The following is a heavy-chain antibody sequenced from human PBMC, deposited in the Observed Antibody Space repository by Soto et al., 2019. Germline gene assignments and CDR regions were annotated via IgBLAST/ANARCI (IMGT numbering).Heavy chain of an antibody. CDR1: GSTFSSYG. CDR2: ISYDGSNK. CDR3: AKDRVADDILTAFDI. V-gene: IGHV3-30*18. D-gene: IGHD3-9*01. Sequence: HPGGSLRLSCAASGSTFSSYGMHWVREAPGKGLEWVAVISYDGSNKYYADSVKGRFTISRDNSKNTLYLQMNSLRAEDTAVYYCAKDRVADDILTAFDIWGQGTMVTVSS. J-gene: IGHJ3*02.